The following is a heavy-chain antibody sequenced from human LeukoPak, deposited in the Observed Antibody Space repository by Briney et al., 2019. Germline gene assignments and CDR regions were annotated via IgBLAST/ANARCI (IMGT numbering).Heavy chain of an antibody. D-gene: IGHD3-10*01. CDR3: ATFSFGASGSSDPIDI. CDR2: VSSEGNT. V-gene: IGHV3-23*01. CDR1: GFTFSSFA. J-gene: IGHJ3*02. Sequence: GGSLRLSCAASGFTFSSFAMSWVRQAPGKGLQWVSAVSSEGNTFYADSVKGRFTISRDNSNNTLYLQMNSLRAEDTAVYYCATFSFGASGSSDPIDIWGQGTLVTVFS.